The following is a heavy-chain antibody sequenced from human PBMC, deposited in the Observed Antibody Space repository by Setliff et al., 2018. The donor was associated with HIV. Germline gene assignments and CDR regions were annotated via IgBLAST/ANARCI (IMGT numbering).Heavy chain of an antibody. CDR1: GGSISNRDYY. Sequence: PSETLSLTCSASGGSISNRDYYWGWVRQPPGKGLEWIGHIYNTGSTYHNPSLKGRVTVSVDTSKNLFFLKLTSVTAADTAVYYCARIFDSVDFWGQGTVVTVSS. J-gene: IGHJ4*02. CDR3: ARIFDSVDF. V-gene: IGHV4-39*01. D-gene: IGHD3-22*01. CDR2: IYNTGST.